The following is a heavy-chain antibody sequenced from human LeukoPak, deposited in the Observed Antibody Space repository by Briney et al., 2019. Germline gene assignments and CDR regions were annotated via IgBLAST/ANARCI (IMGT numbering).Heavy chain of an antibody. CDR3: ARGDYGSGSYYGFDP. V-gene: IGHV1-69*01. CDR1: GFTFSSYA. D-gene: IGHD3-10*01. J-gene: IGHJ5*02. CDR2: IIPIFGTA. Sequence: PGGSLRLSCAASGFTFSSYAISWVRQAPGQGLEWMGGIIPIFGTANYAQKFQGRVTITADESTSTAYMELSSLRSEDTAVYYCARGDYGSGSYYGFDPWGQGTLVTVSS.